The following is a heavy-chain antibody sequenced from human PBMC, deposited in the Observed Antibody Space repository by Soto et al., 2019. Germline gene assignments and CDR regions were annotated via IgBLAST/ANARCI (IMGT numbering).Heavy chain of an antibody. CDR3: ARAGLGRWLRRYYFDY. D-gene: IGHD5-12*01. Sequence: SVKVSFKASGGPFSSYAISLVRQAPGQGLEWMGGIIPIFGTANYAQKFQGRVTITADKSTGTAYMELSSLRSEDTAVYYCARAGLGRWLRRYYFDYWGQGTMVTVSS. V-gene: IGHV1-69*06. CDR2: IIPIFGTA. CDR1: GGPFSSYA. J-gene: IGHJ4*02.